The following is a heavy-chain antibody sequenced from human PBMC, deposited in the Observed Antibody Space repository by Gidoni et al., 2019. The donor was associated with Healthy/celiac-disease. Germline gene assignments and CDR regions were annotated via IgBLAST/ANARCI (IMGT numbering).Heavy chain of an antibody. V-gene: IGHV3-48*03. D-gene: IGHD3-3*01. CDR1: GFTFSSYE. Sequence: EVQLVESGGGLVQPGGSLRLSCAASGFTFSSYEMNWVRQAPGKGLEWVSYISSRGSTIYYADSVKGRFTISRDNAKNSLYLQMNSLRAEDTAVYYCARASYDFWSGYPMYYFDYWGQGTLVTVSS. CDR3: ARASYDFWSGYPMYYFDY. CDR2: ISSRGSTI. J-gene: IGHJ4*02.